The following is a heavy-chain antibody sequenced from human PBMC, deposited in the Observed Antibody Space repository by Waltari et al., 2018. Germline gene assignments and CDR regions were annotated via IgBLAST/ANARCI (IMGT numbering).Heavy chain of an antibody. CDR1: GFTVSSNY. V-gene: IGHV3-53*02. CDR3: ARDTARYSGYDSFSDY. Sequence: EVQLVETGGGLIQPGGSLRLSCAASGFTVSSNYMSWVRQAPGKGLEWVSVIYSGGSTYYADSVKGRFTISRDNSKNTLYLQMNSLRAEDTAVYYCARDTARYSGYDSFSDYWGQGTLVTVSS. J-gene: IGHJ4*02. D-gene: IGHD5-12*01. CDR2: IYSGGST.